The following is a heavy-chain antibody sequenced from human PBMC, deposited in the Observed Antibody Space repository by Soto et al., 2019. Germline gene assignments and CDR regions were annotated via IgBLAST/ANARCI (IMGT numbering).Heavy chain of an antibody. J-gene: IGHJ5*02. D-gene: IGHD6-19*01. CDR2: ISGSAYST. V-gene: IGHV3-23*01. Sequence: EVQLLESGGGLVQPGGSLRLSCAASGFTFSTYAMSWVRQAPGKGLEWVSGISGSAYSTYYGDSVKGRFTVSRDNSKDTVYLQMNSLRAEDTAVYYCAKTGGLSSGWYVHWGQGTLVTVSS. CDR1: GFTFSTYA. CDR3: AKTGGLSSGWYVH.